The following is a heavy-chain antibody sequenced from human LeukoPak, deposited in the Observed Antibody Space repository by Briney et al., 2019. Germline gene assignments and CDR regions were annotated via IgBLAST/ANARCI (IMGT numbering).Heavy chain of an antibody. CDR1: GASFTDYF. J-gene: IGHJ6*02. CDR3: ARGRIAKIVVVHSFSYGMDV. V-gene: IGHV4-34*01. CDR2: IRAYTGDT. D-gene: IGHD3-22*01. Sequence: PETLCLTCTVFGASFTDYFWTWLSHSPGKGLEWVGAIRAYTGDTMYNPSLNSRVSISLEKSKNQLSLELRSVTAADTAVYYCARGRIAKIVVVHSFSYGMDVWGQGTTVTVSS.